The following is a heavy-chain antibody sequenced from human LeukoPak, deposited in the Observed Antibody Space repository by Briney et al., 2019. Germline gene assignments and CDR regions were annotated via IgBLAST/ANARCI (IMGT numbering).Heavy chain of an antibody. D-gene: IGHD6-19*01. V-gene: IGHV3-48*01. Sequence: GGSLRLSCAASGFTLSTYAMNWVRQAPGKGLEWVSYISRSGSTMYYADSVKGRFTISRDNSKNTLYLQMNSLRAEDTAVYYCAKAGRSGWYPGWPFDIWGQGTMVTVSS. CDR3: AKAGRSGWYPGWPFDI. CDR1: GFTLSTYA. J-gene: IGHJ3*02. CDR2: ISRSGSTM.